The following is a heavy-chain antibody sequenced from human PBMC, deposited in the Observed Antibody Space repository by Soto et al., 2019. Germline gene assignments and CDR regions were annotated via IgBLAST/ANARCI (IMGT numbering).Heavy chain of an antibody. J-gene: IGHJ6*02. Sequence: SETLSLTCAVYGGSFSGYYWSWIRQPPGKGLEWIGEINHSGSTNYNPSLKSRVTISVDTSKNQFSLKLSSVTAADTAVYYCARLLPGYYYYAKDVWGQGTTVTVSS. CDR3: ARLLPGYYYYAKDV. CDR2: INHSGST. V-gene: IGHV4-34*01. CDR1: GGSFSGYY.